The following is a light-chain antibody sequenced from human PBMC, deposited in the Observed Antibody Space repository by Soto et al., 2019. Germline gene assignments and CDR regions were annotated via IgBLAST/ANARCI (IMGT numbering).Light chain of an antibody. CDR2: GAS. V-gene: IGKV3-20*01. Sequence: EMVMTQYTATLSVSPGERATLSCRASQSVSSNLAWYQQKPGRAPRLLIYGASSRATGIPDRFSGSGSGTDFTLTISRLEPEDFAVYYCQQYGSSMWTFGQGTKVDIK. CDR3: QQYGSSMWT. CDR1: QSVSSN. J-gene: IGKJ1*01.